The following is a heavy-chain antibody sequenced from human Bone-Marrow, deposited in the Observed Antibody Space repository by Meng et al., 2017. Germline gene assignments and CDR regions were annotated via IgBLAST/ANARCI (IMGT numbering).Heavy chain of an antibody. J-gene: IGHJ2*01. CDR2: IYYSGST. Sequence: QVQLQESGSGMVKPPQTLSLTCTVSGGSISSGDHYWSWIRQPPGKGLEWIGYIYYSGSTYYNPSLKSRVTISVDTSKNQFSLKLSSVTAADTAVYYCARRLETHCSSTSCYVGGPYWYFDLWGRGTLVTVSS. CDR1: GGSISSGDHY. V-gene: IGHV4-30-4*01. CDR3: ARRLETHCSSTSCYVGGPYWYFDL. D-gene: IGHD2-2*01.